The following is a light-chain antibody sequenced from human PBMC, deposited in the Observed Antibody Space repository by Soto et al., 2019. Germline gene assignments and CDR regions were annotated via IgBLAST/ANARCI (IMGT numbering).Light chain of an antibody. Sequence: EIVLTQSPATLSLSPGERATLSCRASQSVSKSLAWYQQKPGQAPRLLIYDVSKRATGIPARFSGSGSETDFTLTISSLEPGDFAVYYCHQRSNWPLTFGGGTKLEIK. V-gene: IGKV3-11*01. CDR1: QSVSKS. CDR3: HQRSNWPLT. J-gene: IGKJ4*01. CDR2: DVS.